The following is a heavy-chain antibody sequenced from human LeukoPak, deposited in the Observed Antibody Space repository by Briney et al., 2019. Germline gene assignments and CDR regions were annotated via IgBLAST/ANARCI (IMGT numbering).Heavy chain of an antibody. CDR1: GGSIGSGSYY. D-gene: IGHD3/OR15-3a*01. CDR3: ASSPRFLDPYYYYYMDV. Sequence: SETLSLTCTFSGGSIGSGSYYWSWIRQPAGKGLEWIGRIYTSGSTNYNPSLKSRVTISVDTSKNQFSLKLSSVTAADTAVYYCASSPRFLDPYYYYYMDVWGKGTTVTVSS. V-gene: IGHV4-61*02. J-gene: IGHJ6*03. CDR2: IYTSGST.